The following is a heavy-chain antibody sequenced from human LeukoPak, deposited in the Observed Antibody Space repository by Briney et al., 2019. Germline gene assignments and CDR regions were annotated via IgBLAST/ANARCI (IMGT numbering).Heavy chain of an antibody. J-gene: IGHJ4*02. CDR2: IYYSGST. CDR3: ARDPGYSGIDY. V-gene: IGHV4-59*02. CDR1: GFPVSSSY. D-gene: IGHD5-12*01. Sequence: GSLRLSCAASGFPVSSSYMTWVRQAPGKGLEWIGYIYYSGSTNYNPSLKSRVTMSLDTSKNQFSLNLNSVTAADTAVYYCARDPGYSGIDYWGQGTLVTVSS.